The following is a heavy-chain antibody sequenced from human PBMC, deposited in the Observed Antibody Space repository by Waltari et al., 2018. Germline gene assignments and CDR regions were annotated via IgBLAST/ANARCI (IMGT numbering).Heavy chain of an antibody. J-gene: IGHJ3*02. CDR3: AKDHRSTGGVSDDAFDI. CDR2: IYSGGSST. Sequence: EVQLLESGGGLVQPGGSLGLSCAASGFTFSSYAMSWVRQAPGKGLEWVSVIYSGGSSTYYADSVKGRFTISRDNSKNTLYLQMNSLRAEDTAVYYCAKDHRSTGGVSDDAFDIWGQGTMVTVSS. V-gene: IGHV3-23*03. D-gene: IGHD2-8*02. CDR1: GFTFSSYA.